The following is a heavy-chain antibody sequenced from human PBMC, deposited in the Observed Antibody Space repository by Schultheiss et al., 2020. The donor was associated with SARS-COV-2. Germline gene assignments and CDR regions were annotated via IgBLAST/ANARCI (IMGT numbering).Heavy chain of an antibody. CDR3: VRDLVGAFDF. J-gene: IGHJ4*02. D-gene: IGHD1-26*01. CDR1: GFTFDDYA. V-gene: IGHV3-66*01. CDR2: IYSGGST. Sequence: GGSLRLSCAASGFTFDDYAMHWVRQAPGKGLVWVSVIYSGGSTYYADSVKGRFIISRDNAKNTVYLQMSSLRVDDTAVYYCVRDLVGAFDFWGRGTLVTVSS.